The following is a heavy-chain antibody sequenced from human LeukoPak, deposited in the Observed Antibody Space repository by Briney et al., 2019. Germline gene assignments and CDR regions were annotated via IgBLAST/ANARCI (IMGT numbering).Heavy chain of an antibody. V-gene: IGHV4-59*11. D-gene: IGHD6-6*01. CDR2: IYYSGST. Sequence: PSETLSLTCTVSGGSISSHYWSWIRQPPGKGLEWIGYIYYSGSTNYNPSFKSRVTISVDTSKNQFSLKLSSVTAADTAVYYCARVLSSSSGFDYWGQGTLVTVSS. CDR3: ARVLSSSSGFDY. J-gene: IGHJ4*02. CDR1: GGSISSHY.